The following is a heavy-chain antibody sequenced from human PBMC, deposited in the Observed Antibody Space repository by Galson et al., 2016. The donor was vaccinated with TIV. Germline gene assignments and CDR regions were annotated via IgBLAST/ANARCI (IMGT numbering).Heavy chain of an antibody. CDR2: VSSSGRFM. D-gene: IGHD5-18*01. J-gene: IGHJ4*02. CDR1: GFPFIFYS. Sequence: SLRLSCAGFGFPFIFYSVNWVRQAPGKGLEWVSSVSSSGRFMYYADSVRGRFTISKDNAKNSLTLQMTSLRVDDTAVYYCARVKGDGEYSYGAFDYWGQGTLVTVSS. CDR3: ARVKGDGEYSYGAFDY. V-gene: IGHV3-21*01.